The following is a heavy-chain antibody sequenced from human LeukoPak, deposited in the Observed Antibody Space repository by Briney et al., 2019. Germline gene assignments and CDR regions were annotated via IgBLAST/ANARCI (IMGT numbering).Heavy chain of an antibody. J-gene: IGHJ4*02. CDR1: GFMFSSYS. Sequence: GGSLRLSCAGSGFMFSSYSMTWVRQAPGKGLEWISYISSISRTTHYADSVQGRFTLSRDNGKNSLYLQMNSLRAEDTAIYYCAEGKYYSGWGQGTLVIVSS. CDR2: ISSISRTT. V-gene: IGHV3-48*01. CDR3: AEGKYYSG. D-gene: IGHD3-10*01.